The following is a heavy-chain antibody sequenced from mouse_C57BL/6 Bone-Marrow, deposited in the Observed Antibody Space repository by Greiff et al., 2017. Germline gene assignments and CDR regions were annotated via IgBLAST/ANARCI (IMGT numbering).Heavy chain of an antibody. CDR2: ISDGGSYT. Sequence: DVHLVESGGGLVKPGGSLKLSCAASGFTFSSYAMSWVRQTPEQRLEWVATISDGGSYTYYPDNLKGRSTISRANAKNNLYLQMSQLKSENTAMYGCARDGVTHWYFDVWGTGTTVTVSS. J-gene: IGHJ1*03. CDR1: GFTFSSYA. D-gene: IGHD2-12*01. V-gene: IGHV5-4*01. CDR3: ARDGVTHWYFDV.